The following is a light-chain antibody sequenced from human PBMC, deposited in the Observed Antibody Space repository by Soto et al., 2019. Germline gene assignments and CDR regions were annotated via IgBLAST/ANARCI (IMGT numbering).Light chain of an antibody. Sequence: AIRMTQSPSSLSASTGDRVTITCRASQGISSYLAWYQQKPGKAPKLLIYAASTLQSGVPSRFSGSGSGTDFTLTIISLEPEDSASYYCQQRNNLPPFTFGPGTRVEIK. CDR3: QQRNNLPPFT. V-gene: IGKV1-8*01. J-gene: IGKJ3*01. CDR1: QGISSY. CDR2: AAS.